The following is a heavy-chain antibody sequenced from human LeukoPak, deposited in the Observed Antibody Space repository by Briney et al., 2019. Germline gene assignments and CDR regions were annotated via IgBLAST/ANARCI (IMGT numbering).Heavy chain of an antibody. D-gene: IGHD1-26*01. V-gene: IGHV3-23*01. J-gene: IGHJ6*03. CDR2: ISASGGGT. CDR3: AKWDENFYYMDV. CDR1: RFTFNRYS. Sequence: GGSLRLSCAAYRFTFNRYSMSWVRQAPGKGLQWVSSISASGGGTHYASSVRGRFSIARDNSKDTVSLQMNGLRAEDTAIYYCAKWDENFYYMDVWGQGTTVTVSS.